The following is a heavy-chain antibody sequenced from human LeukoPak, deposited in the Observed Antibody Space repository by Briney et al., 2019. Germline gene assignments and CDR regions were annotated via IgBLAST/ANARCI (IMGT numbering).Heavy chain of an antibody. V-gene: IGHV3-23*01. J-gene: IGHJ5*02. CDR3: AKGRGSGAYNYFDV. CDR1: GFPFSSYA. CDR2: LSGSGGSS. Sequence: GGSLRLSCAASGFPFSSYAMNWVRQAPGMGLEWVSSLSGSGGSSYYADSVKGRFTISRDNSNNTVYLQMHRLRVDDSAVYFCAKGRGSGAYNYFDVWGQGSLVTVSS. D-gene: IGHD6-25*01.